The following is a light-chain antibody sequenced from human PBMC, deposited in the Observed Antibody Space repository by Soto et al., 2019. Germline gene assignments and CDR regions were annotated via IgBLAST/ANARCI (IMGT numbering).Light chain of an antibody. J-gene: IGKJ2*01. V-gene: IGKV3-20*01. CDR2: GAS. Sequence: EIVLTQSPGTLSLSAGERATLSCRASQSISSSSLSWYQQKPGQAPRLLIYGASTRATGIPERFSGSGSGTDFSLTINRLEPEDFAMYYCLQFDVSPLYTFGQGTKVDI. CDR1: QSISSSS. CDR3: LQFDVSPLYT.